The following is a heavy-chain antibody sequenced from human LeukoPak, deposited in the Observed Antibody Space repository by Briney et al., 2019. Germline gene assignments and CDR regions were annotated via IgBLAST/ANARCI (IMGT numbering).Heavy chain of an antibody. CDR2: IRYDGSNK. J-gene: IGHJ4*02. Sequence: GGSLRLSCAASGFIFSSYGMHWVRQAPGKGLEWVAFIRYDGSNKYYADSVKGRFTISRDNSKNTLYLQMNSLRAEDTAVYYCASADLEYSSSSFDYWGQGTLVTVSS. CDR3: ASADLEYSSSSFDY. D-gene: IGHD6-6*01. V-gene: IGHV3-30*02. CDR1: GFIFSSYG.